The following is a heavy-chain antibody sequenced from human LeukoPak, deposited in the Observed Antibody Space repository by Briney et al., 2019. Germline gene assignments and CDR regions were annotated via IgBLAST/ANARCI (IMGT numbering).Heavy chain of an antibody. CDR1: GGTFSSYA. D-gene: IGHD3-10*01. V-gene: IGHV1-69*05. Sequence: ASVKVSCKASGGTFSSYAISWVRQAPGQGLEWMGGIIPIFGTANYAQKFQGRVTITTDESTSTAYMELSSLRSGDTAVYYCARERIFYGSGSYGLAGLFDYWGQGTLVTVSS. J-gene: IGHJ4*02. CDR3: ARERIFYGSGSYGLAGLFDY. CDR2: IIPIFGTA.